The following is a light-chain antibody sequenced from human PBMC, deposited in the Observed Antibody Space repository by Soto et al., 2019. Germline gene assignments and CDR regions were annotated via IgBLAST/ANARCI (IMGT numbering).Light chain of an antibody. CDR3: QQSYSTPWT. V-gene: IGKV1-39*01. CDR2: AAS. CDR1: QSFSSF. J-gene: IGKJ1*01. Sequence: DIQMTQSPSSLSASVGDKVTITCRVFQSFSSFLFWYQQKPGKAPKLLIYAASCLQSGFPSSFSGSGSGKDFIFTISSLQPEDFATYYCQQSYSTPWTFGKGTKV.